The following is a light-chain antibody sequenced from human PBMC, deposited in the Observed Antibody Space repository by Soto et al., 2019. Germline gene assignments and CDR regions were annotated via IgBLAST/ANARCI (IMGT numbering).Light chain of an antibody. CDR1: QSITNR. CDR3: QHYGGMWT. V-gene: IGKV1-5*01. J-gene: IGKJ1*01. Sequence: EMTQSPCTLTSSLGDRVDITCRASQSITNRLAWYQLKPGKAPKVLIYDALNLESGVPSRFSGSGYGTEFTLTIRSLQPDDFATYCCQHYGGMWTFGQGTKVDI. CDR2: DAL.